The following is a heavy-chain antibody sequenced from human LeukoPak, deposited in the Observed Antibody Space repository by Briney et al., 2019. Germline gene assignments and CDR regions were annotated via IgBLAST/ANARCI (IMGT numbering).Heavy chain of an antibody. CDR1: GGSFSGYY. D-gene: IGHD6-6*01. V-gene: IGHV4-34*01. CDR2: INHSGST. J-gene: IGHJ4*02. CDR3: ARGRSSSDY. Sequence: SETLSLTCAVYGGSFSGYYWSWIRQPPGKGLEWIGEINHSGSTNYNPSLKSRVTISVDTSKNQFSLKLSSVTAADTAVYYCARGRSSSDYWGQGTPVTVSS.